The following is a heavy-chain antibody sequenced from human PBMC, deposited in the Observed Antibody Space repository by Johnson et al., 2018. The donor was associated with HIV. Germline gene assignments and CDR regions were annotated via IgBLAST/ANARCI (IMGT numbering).Heavy chain of an antibody. CDR2: IKSKTDGGTT. J-gene: IGHJ3*02. Sequence: VQLVESGGGLVKPGGSLRLSCVASGFTFYNAWMSWVRQAPGKGLEWVGRIKSKTDGGTTDYAAPVKGRFTIARDDSKHTLYLQMNSLRAEDTAVYYCAREFVGGSSSTVSAFDIWGQGTMVTVSS. D-gene: IGHD6-13*01. V-gene: IGHV3-15*01. CDR3: AREFVGGSSSTVSAFDI. CDR1: GFTFYNAW.